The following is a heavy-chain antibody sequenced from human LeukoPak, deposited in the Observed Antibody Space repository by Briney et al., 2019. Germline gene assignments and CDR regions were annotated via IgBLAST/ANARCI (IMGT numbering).Heavy chain of an antibody. Sequence: SETLSLTCTVSGGSISSYYWGWIRQPAGKGLEWIGRIYTSGSTHYNPSLKSRVTISLDKSKNQFSLKLTSVTAADTAVYFCAREEYNDSSGRILWGQGTLVTVSS. V-gene: IGHV4-4*07. CDR2: IYTSGST. D-gene: IGHD3-22*01. CDR3: AREEYNDSSGRIL. J-gene: IGHJ4*02. CDR1: GGSISSYY.